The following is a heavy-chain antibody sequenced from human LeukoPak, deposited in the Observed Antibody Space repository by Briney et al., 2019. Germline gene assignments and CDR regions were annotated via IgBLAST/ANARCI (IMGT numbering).Heavy chain of an antibody. D-gene: IGHD6-19*01. V-gene: IGHV5-51*01. J-gene: IGHJ4*02. CDR1: GYSFTSYW. CDR2: IYPGDSDT. Sequence: GESLKISCKGSGYSFTSYWIGWVRQMPGKGLEWMGIIYPGDSDTRYSPSFQGQVTISADKSISTAYLQWSSLKASDTAMYYCARRRKGYSSGSYYFDYWGQGTLVTVSS. CDR3: ARRRKGYSSGSYYFDY.